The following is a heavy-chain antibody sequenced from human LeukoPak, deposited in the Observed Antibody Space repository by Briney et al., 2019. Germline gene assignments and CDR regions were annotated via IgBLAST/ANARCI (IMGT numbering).Heavy chain of an antibody. D-gene: IGHD6-19*01. V-gene: IGHV1-69*13. J-gene: IGHJ4*02. CDR1: GGTFSSYA. CDR3: ARQKPLGVAGTALAFDY. CDR2: IIPIFGTA. Sequence: SVKVSCKASGGTFSSYAISWVRQAPGQGVEWMGGIIPIFGTANYAQKFQGRVTITADESTSTAYMELSSLRSEDTAVYYCARQKPLGVAGTALAFDYWGQGTLVTVSS.